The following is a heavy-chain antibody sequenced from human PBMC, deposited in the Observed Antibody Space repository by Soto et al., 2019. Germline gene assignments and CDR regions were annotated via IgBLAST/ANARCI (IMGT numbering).Heavy chain of an antibody. V-gene: IGHV3-30*19. J-gene: IGHJ2*01. Sequence: GGSLRLSCAASGFTFSDYAMDWVRQAPGKGLEWVAVISYDGSNKYYADSVKGRFTISRDNSKNTLYLQMNSLRAEDTAVYYCARDPLWGTAMVLWYFDLWGRGTLVTVSS. CDR2: ISYDGSNK. CDR3: ARDPLWGTAMVLWYFDL. CDR1: GFTFSDYA. D-gene: IGHD5-18*01.